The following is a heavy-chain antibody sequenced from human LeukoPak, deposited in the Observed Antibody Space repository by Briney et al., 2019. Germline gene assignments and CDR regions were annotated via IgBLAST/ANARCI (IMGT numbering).Heavy chain of an antibody. Sequence: KPSETLSLTCAVYGGSFSGYYWSWIRQPPGKGLEWIGEINHSGSTNYNPSLKSRVTISVDTSKNQFSLKLSSVTAADTAVYYCARVRTIFGVVRPSYYYYMDVWGKGTTVTVSS. CDR2: INHSGST. V-gene: IGHV4-34*01. CDR1: GGSFSGYY. CDR3: ARVRTIFGVVRPSYYYYMDV. D-gene: IGHD3-3*01. J-gene: IGHJ6*03.